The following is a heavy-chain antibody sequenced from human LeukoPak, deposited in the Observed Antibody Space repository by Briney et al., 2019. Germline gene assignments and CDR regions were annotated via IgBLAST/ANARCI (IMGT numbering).Heavy chain of an antibody. CDR3: ARDSGDTSGIWAFDL. D-gene: IGHD3-22*01. CDR1: GLTVTSNF. J-gene: IGHJ3*01. CDR2: IYSGGST. Sequence: GGSLRLSCAASGLTVTSNFMSWVRQAPGKGLEWVSVIYSGGSTYYAASVKGRFTISRDSSKNTIYLQMNSLRAEDTAVYYCARDSGDTSGIWAFDLWGQGTMVTVSS. V-gene: IGHV3-66*01.